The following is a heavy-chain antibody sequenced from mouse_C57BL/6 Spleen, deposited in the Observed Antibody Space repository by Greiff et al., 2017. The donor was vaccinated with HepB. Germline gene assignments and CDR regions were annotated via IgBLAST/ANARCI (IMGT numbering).Heavy chain of an antibody. V-gene: IGHV14-3*01. D-gene: IGHD3-2*02. CDR2: IDPANGNT. Sequence: EVQLQQPVAELVRPGASVKLSCTASGFTIKNTYMHWVKQRPEQGLEWIGRIDPANGNTKYAAKFQGKATITGDTSSNTAYLQLSSLTSEDTAVYYCAPAQATCAWFAYWGQGTLVTVSA. CDR3: APAQATCAWFAY. J-gene: IGHJ3*01. CDR1: GFTIKNTY.